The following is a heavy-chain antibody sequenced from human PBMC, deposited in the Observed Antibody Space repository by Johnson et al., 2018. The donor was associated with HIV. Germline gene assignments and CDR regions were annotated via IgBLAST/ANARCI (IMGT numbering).Heavy chain of an antibody. D-gene: IGHD1-7*01. V-gene: IGHV3-30*19. CDR1: GFTFSSYG. CDR3: AKDLGDAAGTTHDAFDI. J-gene: IGHJ3*02. Sequence: QVQLVESGGGVVQPGGSLRLSCAASGFTFSSYGMHWVRQAPGKGLEWVAVISYDGSNKYYADSVKGRFTISRDNAKNSLYLQMNSLRAEDTAVYFCAKDLGDAAGTTHDAFDIWGQGTMVTVSS. CDR2: ISYDGSNK.